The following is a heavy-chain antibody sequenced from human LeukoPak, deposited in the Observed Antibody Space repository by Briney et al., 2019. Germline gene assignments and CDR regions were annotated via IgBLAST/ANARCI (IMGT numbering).Heavy chain of an antibody. V-gene: IGHV3-48*03. CDR3: ARHYSGSNFDY. CDR1: GFTFSSYE. D-gene: IGHD1-26*01. Sequence: GGSLRLSCVASGFTFSSYEMTWVRQAPGKGLEWLSYISSSGSTIYYADSVKGRFTVSRDNAKNSLYLQMNSLRAEDTAVYYCARHYSGSNFDYWGQGTLVTVSS. CDR2: ISSSGSTI. J-gene: IGHJ4*02.